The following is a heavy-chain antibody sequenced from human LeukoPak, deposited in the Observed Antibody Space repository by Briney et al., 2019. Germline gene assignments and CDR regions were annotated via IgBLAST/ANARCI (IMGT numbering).Heavy chain of an antibody. CDR3: ARHYYDSSGYSSFDY. Sequence: TSETLSLTCTVSGGSISSYYWSWIRQPPGKGLEWIGYIYYSGSTNYNPSLKSRVTISVDTSKNQFSLKLSSVTAADTAVYYCARHYYDSSGYSSFDYWGQGTLVTVSS. J-gene: IGHJ4*02. CDR1: GGSISSYY. CDR2: IYYSGST. D-gene: IGHD3-22*01. V-gene: IGHV4-59*08.